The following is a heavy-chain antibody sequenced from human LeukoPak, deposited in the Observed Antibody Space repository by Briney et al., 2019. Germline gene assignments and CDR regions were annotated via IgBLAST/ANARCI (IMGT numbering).Heavy chain of an antibody. CDR1: GFTFSSYG. J-gene: IGHJ6*02. V-gene: IGHV3-30*18. D-gene: IGHD3-10*01. CDR3: AKGPYGSVIYYYYYGMDV. Sequence: GRSLRLSCAASGFTFSSYGMHWVRQAPGKGLEWVAVISYDGSNKYYADSVKGRFTISRDNSKNTLYLQMNSLRAEDTAVYYCAKGPYGSVIYYYYYGMDVWGQGTTVTVSS. CDR2: ISYDGSNK.